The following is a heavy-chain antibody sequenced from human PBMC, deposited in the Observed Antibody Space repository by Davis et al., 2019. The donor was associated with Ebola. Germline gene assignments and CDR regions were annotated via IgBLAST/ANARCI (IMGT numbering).Heavy chain of an antibody. J-gene: IGHJ4*02. CDR1: GFTFSRYW. CDR2: ISSDGGIT. V-gene: IGHV3-74*01. Sequence: PGGSLRLSCAASGFTFSRYWMHWVRQAPGKGLVYVSRISSDGGITSYADSVKGRFTISRDNAKSTLYLQMNSLRDEDTAVYYCARSSNYARDYWGQGTLVTVSS. CDR3: ARSSNYARDY. D-gene: IGHD1-7*01.